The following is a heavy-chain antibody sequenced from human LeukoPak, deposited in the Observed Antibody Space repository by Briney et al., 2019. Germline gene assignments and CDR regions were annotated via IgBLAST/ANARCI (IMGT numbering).Heavy chain of an antibody. J-gene: IGHJ4*02. D-gene: IGHD1-26*01. Sequence: SVKVSCKASGGTFSSYAISWVRQAPGQGLEWMGRIIPIFGTANYAQKFQGRVTITTDESTSTAYMELSSLRSEDTAVYYCARGVRWELLEAGFDYWGQGTLVTVSS. CDR3: ARGVRWELLEAGFDY. CDR1: GGTFSSYA. CDR2: IIPIFGTA. V-gene: IGHV1-69*05.